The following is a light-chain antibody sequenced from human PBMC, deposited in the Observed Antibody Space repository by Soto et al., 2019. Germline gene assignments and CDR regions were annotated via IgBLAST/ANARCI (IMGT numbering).Light chain of an antibody. Sequence: QSVLTQPPSVSGAPGQRVTISCTGGNSNIGAGYDVHWYQQLPTTAPRLLISGDTNRPSGVPDRFSGSKSGTSASLAITGLQAEDEADYYCQSYDSSLSGVIFGGGTKVTVL. CDR1: NSNIGAGYD. CDR2: GDT. J-gene: IGLJ2*01. V-gene: IGLV1-40*01. CDR3: QSYDSSLSGVI.